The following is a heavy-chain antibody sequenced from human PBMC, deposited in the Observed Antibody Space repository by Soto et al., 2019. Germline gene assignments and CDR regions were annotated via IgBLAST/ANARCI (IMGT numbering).Heavy chain of an antibody. CDR1: GGTFSSYA. Sequence: SVKVSCKASGGTFSSYAISWVRQTPGQGLEWMGGIIPIFGTANYAQKFQGRVTITADESTSTAYMELSSLRSEDTAVYYCARDGSFSSGYYCIAPPTSWGQGTLVTVSS. CDR2: IIPIFGTA. V-gene: IGHV1-69*13. D-gene: IGHD3-22*01. CDR3: ARDGSFSSGYYCIAPPTS. J-gene: IGHJ4*02.